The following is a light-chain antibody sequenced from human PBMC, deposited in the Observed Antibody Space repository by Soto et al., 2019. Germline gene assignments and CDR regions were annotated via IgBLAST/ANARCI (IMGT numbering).Light chain of an antibody. J-gene: IGKJ1*01. Sequence: DIQMTQSPSTLSASVGDRVTITCRASQTISDFLAWYQHKPGEAPKLLIAEASRLESGVPSRFSGSGSGTDFTLTIASLQPEDFATYYCHQSYSDPWMFGQGTKVDIK. CDR2: EAS. V-gene: IGKV1-39*01. CDR3: HQSYSDPWM. CDR1: QTISDF.